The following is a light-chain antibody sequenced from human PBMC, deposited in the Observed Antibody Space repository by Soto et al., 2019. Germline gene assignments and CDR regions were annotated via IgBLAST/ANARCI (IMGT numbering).Light chain of an antibody. CDR2: EVS. J-gene: IGLJ3*02. Sequence: QSALTQPPSASGSPGQSVTISCTGTSSDIGIYDFVSWYQQHPGKAPKLLIYEVSKRPSGVPDRFSGSKSGNTASLTVSDLQTEDAADYYCSAYAGTNDLGVFGGGTKGPS. CDR1: SSDIGIYDF. CDR3: SAYAGTNDLGV. V-gene: IGLV2-8*01.